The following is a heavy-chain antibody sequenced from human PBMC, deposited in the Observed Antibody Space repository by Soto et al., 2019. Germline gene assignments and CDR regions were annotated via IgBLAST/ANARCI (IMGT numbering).Heavy chain of an antibody. D-gene: IGHD4-17*01. V-gene: IGHV3-30-3*01. Sequence: QVQLVESGGGVVQPGRSLRLSCAASGFTFSSYAMHWVRQAPGKGLEWVAVISYDGSNKYYADSVKGRFTISRDNSKNTLYLQMNSLRAEDTAVYYCARDTVTTRYYYYGMDVWGQGTTVTVSS. CDR3: ARDTVTTRYYYYGMDV. CDR1: GFTFSSYA. CDR2: ISYDGSNK. J-gene: IGHJ6*02.